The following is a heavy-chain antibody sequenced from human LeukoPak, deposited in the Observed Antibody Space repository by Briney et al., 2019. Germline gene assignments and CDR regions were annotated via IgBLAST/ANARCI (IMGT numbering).Heavy chain of an antibody. V-gene: IGHV4-61*10. Sequence: PSETLSLTCTVSGGSVNSDTYYWSWIRQPAGKGLEWIGHIYTSGSTNYNPSLKSRVTISVDTSKNQFSLKLSSVTAADTAVYYCARDRGTAMVTRSIYMDVWGKGTTVTVSS. J-gene: IGHJ6*03. CDR3: ARDRGTAMVTRSIYMDV. CDR2: IYTSGST. D-gene: IGHD5-18*01. CDR1: GGSVNSDTYY.